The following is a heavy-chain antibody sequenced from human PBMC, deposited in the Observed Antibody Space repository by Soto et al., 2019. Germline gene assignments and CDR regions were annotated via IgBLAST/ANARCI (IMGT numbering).Heavy chain of an antibody. CDR2: IAYDASTK. Sequence: QVQLVESGGGVVQPGKSLRLSCVGSGYTFGRFAMDWVRQAPGKGLEWLAVIAYDASTKYYADSVKGRFTISRDNSRNTLYREMNRLRPEYTAVYYCARDQSSTVIASTHFDPWGQGTLVTVSS. CDR1: GYTFGRFA. D-gene: IGHD4-17*01. CDR3: ARDQSSTVIASTHFDP. V-gene: IGHV3-30*04. J-gene: IGHJ5*02.